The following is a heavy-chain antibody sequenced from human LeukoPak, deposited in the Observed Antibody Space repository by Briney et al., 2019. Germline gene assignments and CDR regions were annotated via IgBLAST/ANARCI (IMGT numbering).Heavy chain of an antibody. CDR1: GGSFSGYY. Sequence: SSETLSLTCAVYGGSFSGYYWSWIRQPPGKGLEWIGEINHSGSTNYNPSLKSRVTISVDTSKNQFSLKLSSVTAADTAVYYCARRPAYYYDSSGYYTFDYWGRGTLVTVSS. J-gene: IGHJ4*02. V-gene: IGHV4-34*01. D-gene: IGHD3-22*01. CDR2: INHSGST. CDR3: ARRPAYYYDSSGYYTFDY.